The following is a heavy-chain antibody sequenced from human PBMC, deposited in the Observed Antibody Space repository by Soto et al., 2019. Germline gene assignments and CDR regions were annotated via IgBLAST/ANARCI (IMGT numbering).Heavy chain of an antibody. CDR3: ARDPQDYGDYGYYSYGMDV. Sequence: PGESLSLSCVAPGFTFSSNAMHWVRQALGKGLGRVVDIKYDGSNKYYADTVKGRFTISRDNSKNTLYLQMNSLRAEDTAVYYCARDPQDYGDYGYYSYGMDVWGQGTTVNVS. CDR2: IKYDGSNK. D-gene: IGHD4-17*01. CDR1: GFTFSSNA. J-gene: IGHJ6*02. V-gene: IGHV3-30-3*01.